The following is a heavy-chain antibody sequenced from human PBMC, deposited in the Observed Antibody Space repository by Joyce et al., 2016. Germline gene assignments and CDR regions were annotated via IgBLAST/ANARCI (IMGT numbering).Heavy chain of an antibody. V-gene: IGHV4-4*02. CDR1: GDSISSGNW. CDR2: IYHTGEV. CDR3: ARDQGSSPGF. Sequence: QVQLQESGPGLVKPSGTLSLTCAVSGDSISSGNWWNWVRQPPGKGLEWIGEIYHTGEVNYNPSLKSRVSISVASSKNLFSLSLTSVTAADTAVYYCARDQGSSPGFWGQGTLVTVSS. J-gene: IGHJ4*02. D-gene: IGHD2-2*01.